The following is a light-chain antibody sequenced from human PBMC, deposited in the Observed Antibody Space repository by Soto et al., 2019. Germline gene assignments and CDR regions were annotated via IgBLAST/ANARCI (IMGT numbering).Light chain of an antibody. CDR2: GAS. Sequence: EIVLTQSPGTLSLSPGERATLSCRASQGVSNTYLAWYQQKPGQAPRLLIYGASIRATAIPDRFSGSGSGTHFTLTITRLEPEDFAVYYCQHYGSSPRTFGQGTKVEIK. CDR1: QGVSNTY. J-gene: IGKJ1*01. V-gene: IGKV3-20*01. CDR3: QHYGSSPRT.